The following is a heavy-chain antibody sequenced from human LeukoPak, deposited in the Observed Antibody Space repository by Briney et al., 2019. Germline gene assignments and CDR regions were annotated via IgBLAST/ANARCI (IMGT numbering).Heavy chain of an antibody. Sequence: PGGSLRLSCAASGFTFSDYYMSRIRQAPGKGLEWVSYISSSGSTIYYADSVKGRFTISRDNAKNSLYLQMNSLRAEDTAVYYCARDESVVAATNWFDPWGQGTLVTVSS. V-gene: IGHV3-11*01. CDR1: GFTFSDYY. CDR2: ISSSGSTI. D-gene: IGHD2-15*01. CDR3: ARDESVVAATNWFDP. J-gene: IGHJ5*02.